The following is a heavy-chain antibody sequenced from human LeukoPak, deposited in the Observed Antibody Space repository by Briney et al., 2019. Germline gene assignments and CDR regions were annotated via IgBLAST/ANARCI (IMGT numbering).Heavy chain of an antibody. D-gene: IGHD3-10*01. J-gene: IGHJ4*02. V-gene: IGHV3-49*04. Sequence: GGSLRLSCTASGFTFGDYAMSWVRQAPGEGLEWVGFIRSKAYGGTTEYAASVKGRFTISRDDSKSIAYLQMNSLKTEDTAVYYCTRVITMVRGVMPDYWGQGTLVTVSS. CDR1: GFTFGDYA. CDR2: IRSKAYGGTT. CDR3: TRVITMVRGVMPDY.